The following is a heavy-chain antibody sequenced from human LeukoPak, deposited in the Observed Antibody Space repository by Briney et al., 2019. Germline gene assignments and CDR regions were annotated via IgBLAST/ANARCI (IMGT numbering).Heavy chain of an antibody. CDR1: GYTFTAYY. CDR3: ARRPPAAYFDY. J-gene: IGHJ4*02. V-gene: IGHV1-46*01. Sequence: ASVKVSCKASGYTFTAYYMHWVRQAPGQGLEWMGIINPSGGSTSYAQKFQGRVTMTRDTSISTAYMELSRLRSDDTAVYYCARRPPAAYFDYWGQGTLVTVSS. CDR2: INPSGGST. D-gene: IGHD6-13*01.